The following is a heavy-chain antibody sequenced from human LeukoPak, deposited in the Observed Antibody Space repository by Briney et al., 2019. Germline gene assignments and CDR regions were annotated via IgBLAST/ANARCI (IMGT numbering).Heavy chain of an antibody. CDR1: GFTFSNYW. Sequence: GGSLRLSCAASGFTFSNYWMSWVRQAPGKGLEWVANVKKDGSEKYYVDSVKGRFTISRDNAKNSLYLQMDSLRVEDTAVYYCARGRECSGTGCYLPGIYWGQGILVTVSS. CDR2: VKKDGSEK. CDR3: ARGRECSGTGCYLPGIY. D-gene: IGHD2-2*01. J-gene: IGHJ4*02. V-gene: IGHV3-7*01.